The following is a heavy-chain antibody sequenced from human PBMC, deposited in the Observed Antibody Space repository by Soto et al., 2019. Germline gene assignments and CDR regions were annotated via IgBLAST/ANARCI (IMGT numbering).Heavy chain of an antibody. J-gene: IGHJ6*02. CDR3: ARVVMTTVPASYYYGMDV. D-gene: IGHD4-4*01. CDR1: GGTFSSYG. Sequence: ASVKVSCKASGGTFSSYGLSWVRQAPGQGLEWMGMIIPFIGTSKYAQKFQGRVTISADESTSTGYMELTSLRSEETALYYCARVVMTTVPASYYYGMDVWGQGTTVTVSS. V-gene: IGHV1-69*11. CDR2: IIPFIGTS.